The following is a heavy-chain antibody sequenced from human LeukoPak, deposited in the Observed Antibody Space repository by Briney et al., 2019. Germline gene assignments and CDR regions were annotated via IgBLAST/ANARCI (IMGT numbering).Heavy chain of an antibody. V-gene: IGHV4-39*01. CDR1: GGSISSSSYY. D-gene: IGHD3-10*01. CDR3: VRDSGSYVDY. J-gene: IGHJ4*02. CDR2: IYYSGST. Sequence: SETLSLTCTVSGGSISSSSYYWGWIRQPPGKGLEWIGSIYYSGSTYYNPSLKSRVTISVDTSKNQFSLKLSSVTAADTAVSYCVRDSGSYVDYWGQGTLVTVSS.